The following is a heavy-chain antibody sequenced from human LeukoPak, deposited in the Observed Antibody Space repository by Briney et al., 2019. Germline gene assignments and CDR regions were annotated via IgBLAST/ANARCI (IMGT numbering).Heavy chain of an antibody. Sequence: ASQTLSLTCTVSGGSISSGGYYWSWIRQHPGKGLEWIGYIYYSGSTYYNPSLKSRVTISVDTSKNQFSLKLSSVTAADTAVYYCARDRSPSYFYGSGAPPHWFDPWGQGTLVTVSS. J-gene: IGHJ5*02. CDR1: GGSISSGGYY. CDR3: ARDRSPSYFYGSGAPPHWFDP. CDR2: IYYSGST. V-gene: IGHV4-31*03. D-gene: IGHD3-10*01.